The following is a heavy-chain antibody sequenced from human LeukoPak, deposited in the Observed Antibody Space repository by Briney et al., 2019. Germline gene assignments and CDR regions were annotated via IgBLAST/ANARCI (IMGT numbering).Heavy chain of an antibody. CDR3: AKDKRRLLWFGELLPYYYFDY. CDR1: GFTFSSYA. J-gene: IGHJ4*02. CDR2: ISGSGGST. V-gene: IGHV3-23*01. D-gene: IGHD3-10*01. Sequence: GGSLRLSCEASGFTFSSYAMSWVRQAPGKGLEWVSAISGSGGSTYYADSVKGRFTISRDNSKNTLYLQMNSLRAEDTAVYYCAKDKRRLLWFGELLPYYYFDYWGQGTLATVSS.